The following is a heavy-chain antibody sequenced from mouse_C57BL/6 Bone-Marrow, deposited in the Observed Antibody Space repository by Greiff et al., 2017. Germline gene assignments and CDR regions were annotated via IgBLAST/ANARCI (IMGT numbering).Heavy chain of an antibody. CDR2: ISNGGGST. CDR1: GFTFSDYY. V-gene: IGHV5-12*01. D-gene: IGHD1-1*01. Sequence: EVQLVESGGGLVQPGGSLKLSCAASGFTFSDYYMYWVRQTPEQRLEWVAYISNGGGSTYYPDTVKGRFTISRANAKNTLYLQMSRLKSEDTAMYDCARPRRNYGDAMDYWGQGTSVTVSS. CDR3: ARPRRNYGDAMDY. J-gene: IGHJ4*01.